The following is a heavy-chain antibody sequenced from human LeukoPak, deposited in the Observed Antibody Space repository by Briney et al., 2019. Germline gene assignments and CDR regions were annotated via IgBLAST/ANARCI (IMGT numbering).Heavy chain of an antibody. Sequence: ASVKVSCKPSVYTFTGYYMHWVRQAPGQGLEGMGWISPNTGATMYAQKFQGRVTLTRDTSIDTGYMELSSLRSDDTAVYYCARDRVGSGWPRPYYFEFWGQGSLVSVSS. CDR3: ARDRVGSGWPRPYYFEF. CDR1: VYTFTGYY. CDR2: ISPNTGAT. J-gene: IGHJ4*02. D-gene: IGHD6-19*01. V-gene: IGHV1-2*02.